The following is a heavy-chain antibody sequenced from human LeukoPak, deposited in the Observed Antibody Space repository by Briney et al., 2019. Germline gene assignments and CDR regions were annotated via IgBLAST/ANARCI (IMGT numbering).Heavy chain of an antibody. Sequence: SETLSLTCTVSGGSISSYYWSWIRQPAGKGLEWIGRIYTSGSTNYNPSLKSRVTISVDTSKNQFSLKLSSVTAADTAVYYCAREIRPYYYYYMDVWGKGTTVTVSS. CDR1: GGSISSYY. J-gene: IGHJ6*03. D-gene: IGHD3-16*01. CDR3: AREIRPYYYYYMDV. CDR2: IYTSGST. V-gene: IGHV4-4*07.